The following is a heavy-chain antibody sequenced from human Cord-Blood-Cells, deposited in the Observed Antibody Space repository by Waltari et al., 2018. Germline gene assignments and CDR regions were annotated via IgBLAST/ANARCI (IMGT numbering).Heavy chain of an antibody. D-gene: IGHD6-25*01. J-gene: IGHJ4*01. CDR3: AASAARSYYFDY. CDR1: GYTLTELF. V-gene: IGHV1-24*01. CDR2: FDAEYGET. Sequence: QVQLVQSGAEVKKGGSSVKVSCKVSGYTLTELFMHWVRQAPGKGLEWGGSFDAEYGETCNGQKFQGKVTMTEDTSTDTADREHDSLKSGCTALYYWAASAARSYYFDYWGHGTLVTGSS.